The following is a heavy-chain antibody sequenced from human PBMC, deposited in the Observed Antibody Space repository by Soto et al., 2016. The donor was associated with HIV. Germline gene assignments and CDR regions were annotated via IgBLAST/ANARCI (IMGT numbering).Heavy chain of an antibody. D-gene: IGHD4-17*01. J-gene: IGHJ5*01. CDR2: IDPNNGVT. CDR3: ARGYGDFNSGLHWFAS. Sequence: QVQLVQSGAEVKKPGASVKVSCKASGYTFNNYDIIWVRQAPGQGLEWLGWIDPNNGVTNYAQKFQGRVTMTRDTSIITAYMELTSLRSDDTALYYCARGYGDFNSGLHWFASWGQGTLVTVSS. V-gene: IGHV1-2*02. CDR1: GYTFNNYD.